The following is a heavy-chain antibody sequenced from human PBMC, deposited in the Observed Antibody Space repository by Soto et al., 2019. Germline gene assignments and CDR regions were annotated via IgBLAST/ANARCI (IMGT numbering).Heavy chain of an antibody. V-gene: IGHV2-5*02. CDR1: GFSLSTSGVG. CDR3: AHSTLELRSGWFDP. Sequence: QITLKESGPTLVKPTQTLTLTCTFSGFSLSTSGVGVGWIRQPPGKALEWLALIYWDDDKRYSPSLKSRLTIAKDTPQNQVVLTMTNMDPVDTATYYCAHSTLELRSGWFDPWGQGTLVTVSS. D-gene: IGHD1-7*01. CDR2: IYWDDDK. J-gene: IGHJ5*02.